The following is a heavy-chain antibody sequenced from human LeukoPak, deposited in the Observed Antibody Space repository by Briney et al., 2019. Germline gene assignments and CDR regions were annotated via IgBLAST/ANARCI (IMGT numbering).Heavy chain of an antibody. CDR1: GGSISSGSYY. D-gene: IGHD3-3*01. CDR3: ASTLWSGYSDY. Sequence: SETLSLTCTASGGSISSGSYYWSWIRQPAGKGLEWIGRIYTSGSTNYNPSLKSRVTISVDTSKNQFSLKLSSVTAADTAVYYCASTLWSGYSDYWGQGTLVTVSS. J-gene: IGHJ4*02. CDR2: IYTSGST. V-gene: IGHV4-61*02.